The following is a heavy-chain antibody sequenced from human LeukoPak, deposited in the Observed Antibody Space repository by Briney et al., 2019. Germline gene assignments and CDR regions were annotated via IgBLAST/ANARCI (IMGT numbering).Heavy chain of an antibody. Sequence: GGSLRLSCAASGFTFSSYWMHWVRQAPGKGLVWLSRINSDGSSTSYADSVKGRFTISRDNAKNTLYLQMNSLRAEDTAVYYCARGVVPGSYYMDVWGKGTTVTVSS. V-gene: IGHV3-74*01. D-gene: IGHD3-3*01. J-gene: IGHJ6*03. CDR3: ARGVVPGSYYMDV. CDR1: GFTFSSYW. CDR2: INSDGSST.